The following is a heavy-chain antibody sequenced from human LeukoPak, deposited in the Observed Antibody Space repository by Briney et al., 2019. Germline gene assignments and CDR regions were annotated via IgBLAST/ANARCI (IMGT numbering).Heavy chain of an antibody. V-gene: IGHV1-69*13. CDR3: ASPMTTVTTEVWDAFDI. Sequence: APVKISCKASGGTFSSYAISSVRQAPGHGLEWMGRIIPLFGTANAAQKFQGRVTITADESTSTDYMELSSLRSEDTAVYYCASPMTTVTTEVWDAFDIWGQGTMVTVSS. CDR2: IIPLFGTA. CDR1: GGTFSSYA. D-gene: IGHD4-17*01. J-gene: IGHJ3*02.